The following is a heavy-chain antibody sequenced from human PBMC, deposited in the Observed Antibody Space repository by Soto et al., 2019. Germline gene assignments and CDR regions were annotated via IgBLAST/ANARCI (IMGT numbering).Heavy chain of an antibody. CDR1: GGSISSSSYY. Sequence: SETLSLTCTVSGGSISSSSYYWGWIRQPPGKGLEWIGSIYYSGSTYYNPSLKSRVTISVDTSKNQFSLKLSSVTAADTAVYYCATVFYYYYYMDVWGKGTTVTVSS. CDR2: IYYSGST. CDR3: ATVFYYYYYMDV. J-gene: IGHJ6*03. V-gene: IGHV4-39*01.